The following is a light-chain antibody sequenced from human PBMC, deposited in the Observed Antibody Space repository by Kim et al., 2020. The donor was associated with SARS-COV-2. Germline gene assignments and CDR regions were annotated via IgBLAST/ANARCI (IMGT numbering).Light chain of an antibody. CDR1: QSISNN. CDR3: QQYNNWPLA. V-gene: IGKV3-15*01. J-gene: IGKJ4*01. CDR2: GTS. Sequence: VSPGERATLSCRASQSISNNLAWYQQKPGQAPRLLISGTSTRATGIPARFSGSGSGTEFTLTISSLQSEDFAVYYCQQYNNWPLAFGGGTKVDIK.